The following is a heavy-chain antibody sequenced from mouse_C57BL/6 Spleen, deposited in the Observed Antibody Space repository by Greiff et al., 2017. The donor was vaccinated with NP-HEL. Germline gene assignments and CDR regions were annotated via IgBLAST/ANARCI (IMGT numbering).Heavy chain of an antibody. CDR2: IRSKSNNYAT. D-gene: IGHD1-1*01. J-gene: IGHJ2*01. Sequence: EVKLVESGGGLVQPKGSLKLSCAASGFSFNTYAMNWVRQAPGKGLEWVARIRSKSNNYATYYADSVKDRFTISRDDSESMLYLQMNNLKTEDTAMYYCVRGSIYSFDYWGQGTTLTVSS. V-gene: IGHV10-1*01. CDR3: VRGSIYSFDY. CDR1: GFSFNTYA.